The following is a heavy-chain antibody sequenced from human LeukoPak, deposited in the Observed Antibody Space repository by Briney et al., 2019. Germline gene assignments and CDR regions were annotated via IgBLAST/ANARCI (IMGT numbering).Heavy chain of an antibody. D-gene: IGHD3-3*01. V-gene: IGHV1-46*01. CDR2: INPSGGST. J-gene: IGHJ4*02. CDR3: ARDGSITIFGVVNNFDY. CDR1: GYTFTSYY. Sequence: ASVKVSCKASGYTFTSYYMHWVRQAPGQGREWRGIINPSGGSTSYAQKFQGRVTMTRDTSTSTVYMELSSLRSEDTAVYYCARDGSITIFGVVNNFDYWGQGTLVTVSS.